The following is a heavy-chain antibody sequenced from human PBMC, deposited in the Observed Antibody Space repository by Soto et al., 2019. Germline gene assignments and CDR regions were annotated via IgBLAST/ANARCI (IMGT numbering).Heavy chain of an antibody. D-gene: IGHD4-17*01. CDR3: AKDTSTVTTETVDY. CDR2: IRSKAYGGTT. Sequence: GGSLRLSCTASGFTFGDYAMSWFRQAPGKGLEWVGFIRSKAYGGTTEYAASVKGRFTISRDDSKSIAYLQMNSLRAEDTAVYYCAKDTSTVTTETVDYWGQGTLVTVSS. CDR1: GFTFGDYA. V-gene: IGHV3-49*03. J-gene: IGHJ4*02.